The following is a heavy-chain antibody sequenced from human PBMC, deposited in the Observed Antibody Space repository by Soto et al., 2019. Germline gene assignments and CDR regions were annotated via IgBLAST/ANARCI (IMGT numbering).Heavy chain of an antibody. J-gene: IGHJ4*02. Sequence: PSETLSLTCTVSGGSISGHYWTWIRQPPGKGLEYIGAIYYTGGTAYPPSLRSRVTMSWDTSQNPFSLQLTTLTAADTAVYYCVSIGPPGRSFDFWGQGILVTVSS. CDR1: GGSISGHY. CDR2: IYYTGGT. CDR3: VSIGPPGRSFDF. V-gene: IGHV4-59*11. D-gene: IGHD3-10*01.